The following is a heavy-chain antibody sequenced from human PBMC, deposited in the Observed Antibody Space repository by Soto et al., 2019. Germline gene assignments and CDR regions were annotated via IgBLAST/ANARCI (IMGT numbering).Heavy chain of an antibody. V-gene: IGHV6-1*01. D-gene: IGHD2-15*01. CDR3: ARSEEDSDYYYYGMDV. CDR1: GDTVSSNSVA. J-gene: IGHJ6*02. Sequence: SQTLSLTCVGSGDTVSSNSVAWNWVRQSPSRGLEWLGRTYYRSRWYSDYAVSVRSRVDINADTSKNQVSLQLNSVTPEDTAVYYCARSEEDSDYYYYGMDVWGQGTTVTVS. CDR2: TYYRSRWYS.